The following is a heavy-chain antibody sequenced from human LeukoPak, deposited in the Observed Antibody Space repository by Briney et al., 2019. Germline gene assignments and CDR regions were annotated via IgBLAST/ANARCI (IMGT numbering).Heavy chain of an antibody. Sequence: PGGSLRLSCAASGFTFSSFGMNWVRQAPGKGLEWVAVISYDGSNKYYADSVKGRFTISRDNSENTLYLQMNSLRAEDTAVYYCARSMIVVVNKLGAYYYYGMDVWGQGTTVTVSS. CDR1: GFTFSSFG. CDR3: ARSMIVVVNKLGAYYYYGMDV. CDR2: ISYDGSNK. J-gene: IGHJ6*02. V-gene: IGHV3-30*03. D-gene: IGHD3-22*01.